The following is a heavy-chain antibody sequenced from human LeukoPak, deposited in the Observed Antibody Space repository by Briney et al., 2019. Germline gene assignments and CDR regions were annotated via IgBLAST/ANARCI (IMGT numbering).Heavy chain of an antibody. D-gene: IGHD3-10*01. J-gene: IGHJ4*02. Sequence: QPGGSLRLSCAASGFTFSSYSMNWVRQAPGKGLEWVSYISSSSSTKYYADSVKGRFTISRDNAKNSLYLQMNSLRDEDTAVYYCARDRSEYYYGSGSSDYWGQGTLVTVSS. V-gene: IGHV3-48*02. CDR3: ARDRSEYYYGSGSSDY. CDR2: ISSSSSTK. CDR1: GFTFSSYS.